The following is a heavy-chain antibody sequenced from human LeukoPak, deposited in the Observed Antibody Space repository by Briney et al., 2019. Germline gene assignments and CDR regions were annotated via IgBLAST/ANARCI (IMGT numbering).Heavy chain of an antibody. Sequence: SETLSLTCTVSGGSISSYYWSWIRQPPGKGLEWIGYIYYSGSTNYNPSLKSRVTISVDTSKNQFSLKLSSVTAADTAVYYCARSLYCSSTSCYAHYYYYYMDVWGKGTTVTVSS. CDR1: GGSISSYY. V-gene: IGHV4-59*08. D-gene: IGHD2-2*01. CDR3: ARSLYCSSTSCYAHYYYYYMDV. CDR2: IYYSGST. J-gene: IGHJ6*03.